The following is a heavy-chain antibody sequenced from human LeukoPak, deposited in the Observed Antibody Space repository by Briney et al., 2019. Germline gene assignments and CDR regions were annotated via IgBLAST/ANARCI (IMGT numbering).Heavy chain of an antibody. J-gene: IGHJ4*02. V-gene: IGHV1-46*01. D-gene: IGHD3-10*01. CDR2: IAPSSGTT. CDR1: GYTFTSNY. Sequence: ASVKVSCKASGYTFTSNYMHWVRPAPGQGLEWMGVIAPSSGTTSYTQKFQGRVTMTRDTSTSTLYMELSSLTSEDTAVYYCARASGSSAVPFDYWGQGTLVTVSS. CDR3: ARASGSSAVPFDY.